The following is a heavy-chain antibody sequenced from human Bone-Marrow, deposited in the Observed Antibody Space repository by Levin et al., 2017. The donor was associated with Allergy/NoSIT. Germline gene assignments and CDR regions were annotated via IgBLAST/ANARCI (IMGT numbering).Heavy chain of an antibody. CDR2: IYYSGST. CDR3: ARDIRGYRSGYDTRAGWFDP. V-gene: IGHV4-59*01. Sequence: SETLSLTCTVSGGSISSYYWSWIRQPPGKGLEWIGYIYYSGSTNYNPSLKSRVTISVDTSKNQFSLKLSSVTAADTAVYYCARDIRGYRSGYDTRAGWFDPWGQGTLVTVSS. D-gene: IGHD5-12*01. J-gene: IGHJ5*02. CDR1: GGSISSYY.